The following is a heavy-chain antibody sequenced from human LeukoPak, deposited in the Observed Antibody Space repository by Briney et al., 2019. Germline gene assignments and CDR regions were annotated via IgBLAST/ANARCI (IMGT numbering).Heavy chain of an antibody. V-gene: IGHV3-48*03. CDR1: GFTFSSYE. Sequence: GGSLRLSCAASGFTFSSYEMNWVRQAPGKGLEWVSYISSSGSTIYYADSVKGRFTLSRDNAKNSLYLQMNSLRAEDTAVYYCAREKGYGDYGDAFDIWGQGTMVTVSS. J-gene: IGHJ3*02. CDR2: ISSSGSTI. D-gene: IGHD4-17*01. CDR3: AREKGYGDYGDAFDI.